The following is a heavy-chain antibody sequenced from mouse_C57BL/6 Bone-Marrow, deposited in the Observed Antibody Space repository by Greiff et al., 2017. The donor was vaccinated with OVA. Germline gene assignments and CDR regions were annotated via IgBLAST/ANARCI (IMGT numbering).Heavy chain of an antibody. Sequence: QVHVKQSGAELVRPGTSVKLSCKASGYTFTSYGISWVKQRTGQGLEWIGEIYPRSGNTYYNEKFKGKATLTADKSSSTAYMELRSLTSEDSAVYFCARHGYDYLAWFAYWGQGTLVTVSA. D-gene: IGHD2-4*01. CDR1: GYTFTSYG. CDR3: ARHGYDYLAWFAY. CDR2: IYPRSGNT. V-gene: IGHV1-81*01. J-gene: IGHJ3*01.